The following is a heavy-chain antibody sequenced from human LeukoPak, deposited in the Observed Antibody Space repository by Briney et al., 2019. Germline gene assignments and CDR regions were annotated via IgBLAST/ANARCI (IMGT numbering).Heavy chain of an antibody. CDR2: ISGSGGST. CDR1: GFTFSSYA. V-gene: IGHV3-23*01. D-gene: IGHD6-13*01. CDR3: AKIPIAGPVYYYYGMDV. J-gene: IGHJ6*02. Sequence: GGSLRLSCAASGFTFSSYAMSWVRQAPGKGLEWVSAISGSGGSTYYADSVKGRFTISRDNSKNTLYLQMNSRRAEDTAVYYCAKIPIAGPVYYYYGMDVWGQGTTVTVSS.